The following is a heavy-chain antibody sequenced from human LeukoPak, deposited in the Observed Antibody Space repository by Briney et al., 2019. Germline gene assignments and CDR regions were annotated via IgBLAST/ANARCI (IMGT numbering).Heavy chain of an antibody. CDR1: GFKFDDYA. Sequence: GGSLRLSCATSGFKFDDYAMHWVRQAPGKGLEWVSGINWNSANIDYADSVKGRFTISRDNAKNSLYLQMNSLRAEDTALYYCSKGRLSNSWYADYWGQGTLVTVSS. CDR3: SKGRLSNSWYADY. V-gene: IGHV3-9*01. J-gene: IGHJ4*02. CDR2: INWNSANI. D-gene: IGHD6-13*01.